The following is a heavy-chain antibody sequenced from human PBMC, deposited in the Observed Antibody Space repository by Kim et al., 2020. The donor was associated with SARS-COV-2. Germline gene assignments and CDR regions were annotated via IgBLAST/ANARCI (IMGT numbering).Heavy chain of an antibody. J-gene: IGHJ6*02. V-gene: IGHV3-9*01. Sequence: GRFTISRDNAKNSLYLQMNSLRAEDTALYYCALLIFGGILTGRDYYGMDVWGQGTTVTVSS. D-gene: IGHD3-9*01. CDR3: ALLIFGGILTGRDYYGMDV.